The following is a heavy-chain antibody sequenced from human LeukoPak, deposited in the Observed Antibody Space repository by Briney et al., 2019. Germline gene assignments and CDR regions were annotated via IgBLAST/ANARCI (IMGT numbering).Heavy chain of an antibody. CDR2: ISGSSIYT. V-gene: IGHV3-11*05. Sequence: KAGGSLRLSCAASGFTFSDYHMTWIRQAPGKGLGWVSYISGSSIYTRYADSVKGRFTISRDNAKNSLYLQMNSLRAEDTALYYCVRDISGYHFDYWGQGTLVTVSS. D-gene: IGHD3-22*01. CDR1: GFTFSDYH. J-gene: IGHJ4*02. CDR3: VRDISGYHFDY.